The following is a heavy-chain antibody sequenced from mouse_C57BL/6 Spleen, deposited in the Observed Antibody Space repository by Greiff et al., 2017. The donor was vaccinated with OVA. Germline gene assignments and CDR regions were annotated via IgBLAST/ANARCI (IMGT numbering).Heavy chain of an antibody. J-gene: IGHJ3*01. V-gene: IGHV5-16*01. CDR2: INYDGSST. CDR1: GFTFSDYY. CDR3: ARDTGSFAY. Sequence: EVQLVESEGGLVQPGSSMKLSCTASGFTFSDYYMAWVRQVPEKGLEWVANINYDGSSTYYLDSLKSRFIISRDNAKNILYLQMSSLKSEDTATYYCARDTGSFAYWGQGTLVTVSA. D-gene: IGHD4-1*01.